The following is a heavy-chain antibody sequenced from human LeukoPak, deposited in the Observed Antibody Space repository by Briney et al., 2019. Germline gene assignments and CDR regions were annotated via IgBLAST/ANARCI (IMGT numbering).Heavy chain of an antibody. J-gene: IGHJ4*02. V-gene: IGHV4-34*01. CDR1: GGSFSSYY. D-gene: IGHD6-13*01. Sequence: SESLSLTCAGSGGSFSSYYWSWIRQPPGKGLEWMGDINHNGSTNYNPSLKSRVTVSVDTSKNQFSLKLSSVPAADTAVYYCARGAGAAAGTFYFDFWGQGTLVTVSS. CDR3: ARGAGAAAGTFYFDF. CDR2: INHNGST.